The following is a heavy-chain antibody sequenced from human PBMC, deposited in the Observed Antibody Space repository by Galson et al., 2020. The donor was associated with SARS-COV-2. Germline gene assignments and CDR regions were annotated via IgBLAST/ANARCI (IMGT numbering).Heavy chain of an antibody. CDR1: GFTFTSYW. CDR2: IYSEGSST. Sequence: GGSLRLSCAASGFTFTSYWMHWVRQAPGKGLVWVSRIYSEGSSTSYADSVKGRFTISGDNAKNTLYLQMNSLRAEDTAVYYCARGDMGNDYFDYWGQGTLVTVSS. J-gene: IGHJ4*02. D-gene: IGHD7-27*01. CDR3: ARGDMGNDYFDY. V-gene: IGHV3-74*01.